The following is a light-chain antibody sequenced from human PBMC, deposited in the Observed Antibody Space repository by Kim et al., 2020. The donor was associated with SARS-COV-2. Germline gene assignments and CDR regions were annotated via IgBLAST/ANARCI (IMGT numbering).Light chain of an antibody. CDR2: AAS. CDR3: QQSYSTPRT. CDR1: QSMSSY. V-gene: IGKV1-39*01. Sequence: ASVGDRVTITCRASQSMSSYLNWYQQKPGKAPKLLIYAASSLQSGVPSRFSGSGAGTDFTLTISSLQPEDFATYYCQQSYSTPRTFGQGTKLEI. J-gene: IGKJ2*01.